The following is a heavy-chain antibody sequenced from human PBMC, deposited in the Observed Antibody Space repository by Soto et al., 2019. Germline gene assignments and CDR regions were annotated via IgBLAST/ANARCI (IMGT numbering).Heavy chain of an antibody. CDR1: VGSISSSSYY. CDR2: IYYSGST. Sequence: SETLPLTCTVSVGSISSSSYYWCWVRQPPGKGLEWIGSIYYSGSTYYNPSLKSRVTISVDTSKNQFSLKLSSVTAADTAVYDCARPNGYYYGSGSYHSFFLGTAAWGKWTTGT. J-gene: IGHJ6*03. V-gene: IGHV4-39*01. CDR3: ARPNGYYYGSGSYHSFFLGTAA. D-gene: IGHD3-10*01.